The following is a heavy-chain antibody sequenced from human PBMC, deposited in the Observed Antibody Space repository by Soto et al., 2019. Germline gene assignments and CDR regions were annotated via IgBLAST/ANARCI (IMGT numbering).Heavy chain of an antibody. Sequence: EVQLLECGGGLVQPGESLRLSCAASGFTFSSYAMSWVRQAPGKGLEWVSVISGSADSTYYADSVKGRFTISRDNSKSTLYLQMNSLRAEDTAIYYCAKRSSSSTFDYWGQGTLVTVSS. D-gene: IGHD6-6*01. CDR2: ISGSADST. J-gene: IGHJ4*02. CDR1: GFTFSSYA. CDR3: AKRSSSSTFDY. V-gene: IGHV3-23*01.